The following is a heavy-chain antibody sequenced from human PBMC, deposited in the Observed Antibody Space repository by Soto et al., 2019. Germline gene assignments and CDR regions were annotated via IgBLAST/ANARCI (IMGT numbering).Heavy chain of an antibody. J-gene: IGHJ4*02. CDR1: GFTFTSSA. CDR3: VKDRGYLTFDY. CDR2: IVVGSGNT. D-gene: IGHD3-10*01. V-gene: IGHV1-58*01. Sequence: QMQLVQSGPEVKKPGTSVKVSCKASGFTFTSSAVQWVRQARGQRLEWIGWIVVGSGNTNYAQKFQERVTITRDMSTSTAYMELSSLRSEDTAVYYCVKDRGYLTFDYWGQGALVTVSS.